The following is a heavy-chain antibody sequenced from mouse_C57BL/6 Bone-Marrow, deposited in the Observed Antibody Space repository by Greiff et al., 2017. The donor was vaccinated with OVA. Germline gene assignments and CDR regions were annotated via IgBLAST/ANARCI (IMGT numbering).Heavy chain of an antibody. D-gene: IGHD1-1*01. CDR2: IYPRSGNT. V-gene: IGHV1-81*01. CDR3: ARWWYYGRDWYFDV. CDR1: GYTFTSYG. J-gene: IGHJ1*03. Sequence: VQLQQSGAELARPGASVKLSCKASGYTFTSYGISWVKQRPGQGLEWIGEIYPRSGNTYYNEKFKGKATLTADKSSSTAYMELRSLTSEDSAVYFCARWWYYGRDWYFDVWGTGTTVTVSS.